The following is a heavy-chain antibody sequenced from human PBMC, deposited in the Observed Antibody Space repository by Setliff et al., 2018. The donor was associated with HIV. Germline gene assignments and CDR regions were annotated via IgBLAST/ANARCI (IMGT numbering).Heavy chain of an antibody. CDR2: IYYSGST. J-gene: IGHJ6*02. Sequence: SETLSLTCTVSGGSMSSHYWSWIRQSPGKGLEWVGSIYYSGSTNYNPSLKSRVTRSVDTSKNQLSLNLTSVTAADTAVYYCARGGGYDVGADYYGMDVWGQGTTVTVSS. CDR3: ARGGGYDVGADYYGMDV. CDR1: GGSMSSHY. D-gene: IGHD5-12*01. V-gene: IGHV4-59*11.